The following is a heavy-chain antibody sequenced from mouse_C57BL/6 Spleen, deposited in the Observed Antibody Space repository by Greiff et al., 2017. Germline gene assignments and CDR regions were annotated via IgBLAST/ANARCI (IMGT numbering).Heavy chain of an antibody. J-gene: IGHJ3*01. Sequence: EVQRVESGGGLVQPGGSLSLSCAASGFTFTDYYMSWVRQPPGKALEWLGFIRNKANGYTKEYSASVKGRFTISRDKSQSILYLQMIARRAEDSATDYCARGGDGYPFAYWGQGTLVTVSA. CDR3: ARGGDGYPFAY. CDR1: GFTFTDYY. CDR2: IRNKANGYTK. D-gene: IGHD2-3*01. V-gene: IGHV7-3*01.